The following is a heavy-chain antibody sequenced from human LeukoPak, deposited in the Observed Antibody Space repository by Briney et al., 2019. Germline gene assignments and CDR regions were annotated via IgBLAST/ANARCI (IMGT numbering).Heavy chain of an antibody. Sequence: SETLSLTCSVSGAAISSGAYYWSWIRQHPGKGLEWIGYIYYSGSTYYNPSLKSRVTISVDTSKNQFSLKLSSVTAADTAVYYCARERYCSGGSCYHLFDYWGQGTLVTVSS. V-gene: IGHV4-31*03. CDR3: ARERYCSGGSCYHLFDY. D-gene: IGHD2-15*01. CDR1: GAAISSGAYY. J-gene: IGHJ4*02. CDR2: IYYSGST.